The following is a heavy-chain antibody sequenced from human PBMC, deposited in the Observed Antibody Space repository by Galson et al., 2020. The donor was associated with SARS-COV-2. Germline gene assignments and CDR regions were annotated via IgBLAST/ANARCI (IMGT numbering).Heavy chain of an antibody. CDR2: ISASGGVT. CDR1: GFTFSTYW. Sequence: GESLKISCAASGFTFSTYWMHWVRQAPGKGLEWVSSISASGGVTDYADSVKGRFTISRDNSKNTADLQMSSLRADDTAVYYCAKEAGILRFLEWYNGPFDHWGQGSLVTVSS. CDR3: AKEAGILRFLEWYNGPFDH. V-gene: IGHV3-23*01. J-gene: IGHJ4*02. D-gene: IGHD3-3*01.